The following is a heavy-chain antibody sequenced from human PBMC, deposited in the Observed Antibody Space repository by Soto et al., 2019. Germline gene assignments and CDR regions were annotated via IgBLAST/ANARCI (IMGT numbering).Heavy chain of an antibody. V-gene: IGHV1-2*04. CDR2: INPNSGGT. CDR1: GYTFTDYY. CDR3: ARGGGYRSSCTPSGYYIMGV. Sequence: QVQLVQSGAEVKKPGASVKVSCEASGYTFTDYYIHWVRQAPGQGLEWMGWINPNSGGTNYAQKFQGWVTMTRDTSISQVYMELSTLRSDGTAIYFCARGGGYRSSCTPSGYYIMGVWGQGTTVTVSS. D-gene: IGHD6-13*01. J-gene: IGHJ6*03.